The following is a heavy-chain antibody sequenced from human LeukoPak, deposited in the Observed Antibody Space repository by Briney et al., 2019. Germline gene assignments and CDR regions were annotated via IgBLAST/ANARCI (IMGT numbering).Heavy chain of an antibody. CDR3: AKGNDIGGYYYPHFDY. D-gene: IGHD3-22*01. CDR1: GFTFADYA. CDR2: IGVRGGSS. V-gene: IGHV3-23*01. J-gene: IGHJ4*02. Sequence: GGSLRLSCAASGFTFADYAMTWVRQAPGKGLEWVSVIGVRGGSSYYADSAKGRFTISRDNSKNTLYLQMNSLRAEDTAVYYCAKGNDIGGYYYPHFDYWGQGTLVTVSS.